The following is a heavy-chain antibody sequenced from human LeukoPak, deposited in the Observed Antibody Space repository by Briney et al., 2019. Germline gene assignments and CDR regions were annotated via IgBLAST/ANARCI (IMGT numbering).Heavy chain of an antibody. J-gene: IGHJ4*02. CDR1: GFTFSHFG. CDR2: MPTFDARI. V-gene: IGHV3-21*01. Sequence: GGSLRLSCAASGFTFSHFGFIWVRQAPGKGQEWVASMPTFDARIYYADSVRGRFTISRDTAENSLFLHMNSLTAEDTAVYYCARDPSSDRFQYLDFWGQGALVTVSS. CDR3: ARDPSSDRFQYLDF. D-gene: IGHD6-19*01.